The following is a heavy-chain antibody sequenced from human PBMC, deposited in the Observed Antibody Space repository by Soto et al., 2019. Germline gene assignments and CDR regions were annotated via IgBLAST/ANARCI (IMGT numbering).Heavy chain of an antibody. CDR3: ARARQAGYSYARTSFGFDY. Sequence: QVQLVQSGAEVKKPGSSVKVSCTASGGTFSSYAISWVRQAPGQGLEWMGGIIPIFGTANYAQKFQGRVTITADKSTSTAYMELSSLRSEDTAVYYCARARQAGYSYARTSFGFDYWGQGTLVTVSS. J-gene: IGHJ4*02. V-gene: IGHV1-69*06. D-gene: IGHD5-18*01. CDR2: IIPIFGTA. CDR1: GGTFSSYA.